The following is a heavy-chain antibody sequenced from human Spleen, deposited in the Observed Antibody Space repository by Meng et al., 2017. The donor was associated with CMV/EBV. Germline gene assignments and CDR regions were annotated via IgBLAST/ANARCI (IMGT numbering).Heavy chain of an antibody. CDR2: ISYSGST. V-gene: IGHV4-39*07. Sequence: SETLSLTCTVSAGSISSHSQYWGWIRQPPGKGLEWIGSISYSGSTHHNPSLRSRVTISVDTSKNEFSLKLSSVTAADTAVYYCARLGSSWSPFDYWGQGTLVTVSS. CDR3: ARLGSSWSPFDY. J-gene: IGHJ4*02. CDR1: AGSISSHSQY. D-gene: IGHD6-13*01.